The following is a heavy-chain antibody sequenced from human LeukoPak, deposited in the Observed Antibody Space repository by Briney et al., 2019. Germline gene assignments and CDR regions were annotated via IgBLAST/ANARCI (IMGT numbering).Heavy chain of an antibody. CDR3: ARHFYDSSGYSSYYSMDV. J-gene: IGHJ6*02. D-gene: IGHD3-22*01. CDR2: IDSSDAYT. Sequence: GASLLISCKGSGDSFTSYWISWGRQMPGKGREWMGRIDSSDAYTNYSPSFQGHVTISADKSISTAYLQWSSLKAPDTAMYYCARHFYDSSGYSSYYSMDVWGQGTTVTVS. CDR1: GDSFTSYW. V-gene: IGHV5-10-1*01.